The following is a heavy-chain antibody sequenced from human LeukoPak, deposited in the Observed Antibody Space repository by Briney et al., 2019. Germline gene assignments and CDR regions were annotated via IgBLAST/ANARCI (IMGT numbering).Heavy chain of an antibody. CDR3: AKVKSPDYDILTGYDF. V-gene: IGHV3-30-3*01. J-gene: IGHJ4*02. D-gene: IGHD3-9*01. Sequence: PGGSLRLSCAASGFTFSSYAMHWVRQAPGKGLEWVAVISYDGSNKYYGDSVKGRFTISRDNSKNTLHLQMNSLRVEDTAVYFCAKVKSPDYDILTGYDFWGQGTQVTVSS. CDR2: ISYDGSNK. CDR1: GFTFSSYA.